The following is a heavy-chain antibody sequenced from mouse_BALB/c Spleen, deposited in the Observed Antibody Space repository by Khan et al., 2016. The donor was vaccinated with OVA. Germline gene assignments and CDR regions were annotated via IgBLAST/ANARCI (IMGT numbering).Heavy chain of an antibody. J-gene: IGHJ3*01. Sequence: VQLQQSGPELMKPGASVKISCKASGYSFTSYYIHWLMQSHGKSLEWIGYIDPFSGGTTYNQKFKGKATLTVDKSSSTAYIHLNNLTSEDSAVYYCTRHCYVAWFTYWGQGTLVTVSA. CDR3: TRHCYVAWFTY. D-gene: IGHD2-12*01. CDR1: GYSFTSYY. CDR2: IDPFSGGT. V-gene: IGHV1S135*01.